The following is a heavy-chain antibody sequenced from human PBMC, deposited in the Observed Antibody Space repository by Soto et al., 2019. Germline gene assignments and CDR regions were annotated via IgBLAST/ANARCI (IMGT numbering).Heavy chain of an antibody. CDR1: GLSFGDAW. Sequence: EVQLVEAGGGLVKPGGSLRLSCAASGLSFGDAWMSWVRQAPGKGLEWVGRIKSKSDGGTTDYAAPVKGRFAISRDDSENTLFLQMSGLKIEDTAVYYCTSHQDWGQAPWSSSPQ. V-gene: IGHV3-15*05. CDR2: IKSKSDGGTT. J-gene: IGHJ1*01. CDR3: TSHQD.